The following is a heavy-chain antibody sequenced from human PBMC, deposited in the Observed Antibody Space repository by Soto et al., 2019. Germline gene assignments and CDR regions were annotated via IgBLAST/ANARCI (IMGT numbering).Heavy chain of an antibody. D-gene: IGHD6-19*01. CDR3: ARESAVAGQVLAY. CDR2: INPNSGGT. Sequence: ASVKVSCKASGYTFTGYYMHWVRQAPGQGLEWMGWINPNSGGTNYAQKFQGGVTMTRDTSISTAYMELSRLRSDDTAVYYCARESAVAGQVLAYWGQGTLVTVSS. J-gene: IGHJ4*02. V-gene: IGHV1-2*02. CDR1: GYTFTGYY.